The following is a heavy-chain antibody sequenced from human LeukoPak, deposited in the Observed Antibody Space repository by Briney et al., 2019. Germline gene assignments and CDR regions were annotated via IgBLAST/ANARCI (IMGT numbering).Heavy chain of an antibody. CDR1: GYTFTSYA. CDR2: INAGNGNT. CDR3: ARGGRSYDFWSGSPFGFDY. D-gene: IGHD3-3*01. J-gene: IGHJ4*02. V-gene: IGHV1-3*01. Sequence: ASVKVSCKASGYTFTSYAMHWVRQAPGQRLEWMGWINAGNGNTKYSQKFQGRVTITRDTSASTAYMELSSLRSEDTAVYYCARGGRSYDFWSGSPFGFDYWGQGTLVTVSS.